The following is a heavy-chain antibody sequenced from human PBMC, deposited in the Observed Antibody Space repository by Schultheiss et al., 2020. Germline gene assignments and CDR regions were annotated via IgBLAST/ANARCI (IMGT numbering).Heavy chain of an antibody. Sequence: SETLSLTCTVSGGSISSGGYYWSWIRQPAGKGLEWIGRIYTSGSTNYNPSLKSRVTISVDTSKNQFSLKLSSVTAADTAVYYCAREGMYGYREFDYWGQGTLVNVYS. J-gene: IGHJ4*02. CDR3: AREGMYGYREFDY. V-gene: IGHV4-61*02. CDR2: IYTSGST. D-gene: IGHD5-18*01. CDR1: GGSISSGGYY.